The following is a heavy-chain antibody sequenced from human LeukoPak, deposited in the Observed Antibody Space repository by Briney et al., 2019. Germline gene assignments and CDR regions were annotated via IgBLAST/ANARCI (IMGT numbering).Heavy chain of an antibody. CDR1: GGSISRSSYY. CDR2: IYYGGST. Sequence: PSETLSLTCTVSGGSISRSSYYWGWIRQTPGKGPEWIGSIYYGGSTYYNPSLKSRVTISVDTSKNQFSLKLYSVTAADTAVYYCARRYSGYGNAFDIWGQGTMVTVSS. D-gene: IGHD5-12*01. CDR3: ARRYSGYGNAFDI. V-gene: IGHV4-39*01. J-gene: IGHJ3*02.